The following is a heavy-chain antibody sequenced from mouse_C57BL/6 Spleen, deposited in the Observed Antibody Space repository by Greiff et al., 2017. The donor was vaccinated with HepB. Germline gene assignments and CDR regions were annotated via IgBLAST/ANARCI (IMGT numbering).Heavy chain of an antibody. Sequence: VQLQQSGPELVKPGASVKISCKASGYSFTDYNMNWVKQSNGKSLEWIGVINPNYGTTSYNQKFKGKATLTVDQSSSTAYMQLNSLTSEDSAVYSCARGRELLYPAWFAYWGQGTLVTVSA. J-gene: IGHJ3*01. CDR3: ARGRELLYPAWFAY. CDR1: GYSFTDYN. CDR2: INPNYGTT. V-gene: IGHV1-39*01. D-gene: IGHD2-1*01.